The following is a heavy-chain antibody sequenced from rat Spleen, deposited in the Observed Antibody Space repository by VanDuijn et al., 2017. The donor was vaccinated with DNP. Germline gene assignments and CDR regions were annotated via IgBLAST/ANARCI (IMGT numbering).Heavy chain of an antibody. CDR1: RFTFCYYY. CDR2: ISYDGGRT. Sequence: EVQLVESGGGLVQPGRSLKLSCAASRFTFCYYYMAWVRQAPTKGLEWVAYISYDGGRTYNGDSVKGRFTISRDNAKNTLYLQMNSLRSEDTATYYCARHVLPLRVWDYWGQGVMVTVSS. V-gene: IGHV5-22*01. J-gene: IGHJ2*01. CDR3: ARHVLPLRVWDY. D-gene: IGHD1-4*01.